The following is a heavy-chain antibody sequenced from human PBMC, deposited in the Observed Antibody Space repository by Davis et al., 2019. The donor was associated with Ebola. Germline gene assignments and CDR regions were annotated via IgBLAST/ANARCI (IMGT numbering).Heavy chain of an antibody. CDR2: IRHDGGNE. V-gene: IGHV3-33*08. Sequence: GESLKISCAASGFTFSSFGMHWVRQAPGKGLEWVAFIRHDGGNEDYADSLKGRFTISRDNSKSSLYLQMNSLRAEDMAVFYCVRGGSATAYWGQGTPVTVSS. CDR3: VRGGSATAY. CDR1: GFTFSSFG. D-gene: IGHD2-15*01. J-gene: IGHJ1*01.